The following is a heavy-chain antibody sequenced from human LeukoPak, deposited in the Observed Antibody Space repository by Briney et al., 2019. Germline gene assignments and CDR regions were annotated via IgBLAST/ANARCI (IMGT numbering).Heavy chain of an antibody. V-gene: IGHV3-48*02. Sequence: GGFLRLSCAASGFTFSSYSMNWVRQAPGKGLEWVSYISSSSSTIYYADSVKGRFTISRDNAKNSLYLQMNILIDDKTAEYYCARSLPRFEQNYYNDVLGKGTTGTGSS. CDR2: ISSSSSTI. D-gene: IGHD3-10*01. CDR3: ARSLPRFEQNYYNDV. CDR1: GFTFSSYS. J-gene: IGHJ6*03.